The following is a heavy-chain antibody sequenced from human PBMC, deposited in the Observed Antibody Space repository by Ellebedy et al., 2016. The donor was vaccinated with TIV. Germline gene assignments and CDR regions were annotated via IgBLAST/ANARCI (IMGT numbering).Heavy chain of an antibody. J-gene: IGHJ4*02. Sequence: GESLTISCVVSGFTFSTYAMRWFRQAPGKGLEWVSALTTVGVTFYAASVKGRFTISRDSSKNTLYLQMTSLRAEDTAVYYCAKSPSPKPGRVDSWGQGTLVTVSS. D-gene: IGHD1-14*01. V-gene: IGHV3-23*01. CDR2: LTTVGVT. CDR1: GFTFSTYA. CDR3: AKSPSPKPGRVDS.